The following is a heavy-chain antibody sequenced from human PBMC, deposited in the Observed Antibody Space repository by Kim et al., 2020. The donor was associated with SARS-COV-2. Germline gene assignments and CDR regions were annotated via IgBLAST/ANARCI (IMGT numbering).Heavy chain of an antibody. CDR1: GYTFTSYW. Sequence: GESLKISCKGSGYTFTSYWIDWVRHMPGKGLEWMGRIDPSDSDTAYSPSFQGHISISVDSSINTAYLQWSSLKASDTAMYFCAALGAYGDGYGGQGTLGTVSS. CDR2: IDPSDSDT. D-gene: IGHD2-21*02. V-gene: IGHV5-10-1*01. CDR3: AALGAYGDGY. J-gene: IGHJ4*02.